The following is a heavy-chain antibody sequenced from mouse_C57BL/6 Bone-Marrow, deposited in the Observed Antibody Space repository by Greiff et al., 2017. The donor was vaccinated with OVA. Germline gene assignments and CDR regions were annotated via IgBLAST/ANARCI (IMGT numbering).Heavy chain of an antibody. Sequence: VQLVESGGGLVKPGGSLKLPCAASGFTFSSYAMSWVRQTPEKRLEWVATISDGGSYTYYPDNVKGRFTISRDNAKNNLYLQMSQLKSEDTAMYYWARGNYSNYVAMDYWGQGTSVTVSS. CDR3: ARGNYSNYVAMDY. CDR1: GFTFSSYA. V-gene: IGHV5-4*01. D-gene: IGHD2-5*01. CDR2: ISDGGSYT. J-gene: IGHJ4*01.